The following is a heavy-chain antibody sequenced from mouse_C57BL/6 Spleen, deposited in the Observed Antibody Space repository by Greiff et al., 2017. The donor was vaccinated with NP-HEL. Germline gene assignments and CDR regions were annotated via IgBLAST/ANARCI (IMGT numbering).Heavy chain of an antibody. V-gene: IGHV14-4*01. D-gene: IGHD3-2*02. J-gene: IGHJ4*01. CDR3: TTSDSSGSMDY. CDR1: GFNIQDAY. Sequence: VQLQQSGAELVRPGASVKLSCTASGFNIQDAYMHWVKQRPEQGLEWIGWIDPENGDTEYASKFQGKATITADTSSNTAYLQLSSLTSEDTAVYYCTTSDSSGSMDYWGQGTSVTVSS. CDR2: IDPENGDT.